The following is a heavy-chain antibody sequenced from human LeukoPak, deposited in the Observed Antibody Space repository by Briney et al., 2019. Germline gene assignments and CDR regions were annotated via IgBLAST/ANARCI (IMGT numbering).Heavy chain of an antibody. CDR1: GYTFTIYG. Sequence: ASVKVSFTASGYTFTIYGISWVRQAPGQGLEWMGWISAYNGNTNYAQKLQGRVTMTTDTSTSTAYMELRSLRSDDTAVYYCARVGTRGYYDSSGYTPPDAFDIWGQGTMVTVSS. V-gene: IGHV1-18*01. CDR2: ISAYNGNT. D-gene: IGHD3-22*01. J-gene: IGHJ3*02. CDR3: ARVGTRGYYDSSGYTPPDAFDI.